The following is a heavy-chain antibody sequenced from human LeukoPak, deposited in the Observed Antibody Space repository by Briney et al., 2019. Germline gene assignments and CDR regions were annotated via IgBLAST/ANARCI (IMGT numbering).Heavy chain of an antibody. CDR3: TRRLDD. V-gene: IGHV3-7*01. D-gene: IGHD3-16*01. J-gene: IGHJ4*02. Sequence: PGGSLRLSCAASEFSFNSDWMDWVRQAPGKGLEWVANIKHDESEKNYLDSVKGRFTISRDNAQNSLYLQMNGLRVEDTAVYYCTRRLDDWGQGTLVTVSS. CDR2: IKHDESEK. CDR1: EFSFNSDW.